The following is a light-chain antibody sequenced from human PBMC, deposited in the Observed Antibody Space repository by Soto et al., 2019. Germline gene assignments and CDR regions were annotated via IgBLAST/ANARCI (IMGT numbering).Light chain of an antibody. CDR2: SNN. J-gene: IGLJ2*01. V-gene: IGLV1-44*01. CDR3: AAWDDSLNVLV. CDR1: SSNIGSKS. Sequence: QPVLTQPPSVSGTPGQRVNMSCSGSSSNIGSKSVSWYQHLPQTAPKLLIYSNNQRPSGVPGRFSGSKSGTPASLAISGLQSDDETQYYCAAWDDSLNVLVFGGGTKLTVL.